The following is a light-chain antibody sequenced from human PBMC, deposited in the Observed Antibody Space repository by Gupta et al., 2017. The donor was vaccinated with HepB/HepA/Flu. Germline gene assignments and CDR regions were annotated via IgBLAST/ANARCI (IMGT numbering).Light chain of an antibody. J-gene: IGLJ2*01. CDR2: KDS. V-gene: IGLV3-27*01. Sequence: SYELTQPSSVSVSPGQSARIPCSGDVLAKKYARWFQQKPGQAPVLVIYKDSERPSGIPERFSGSSSGTTVTLTISGAQVEDEADYYCYSATDNNLGVFGGGTKLTVL. CDR1: VLAKKY. CDR3: YSATDNNLGV.